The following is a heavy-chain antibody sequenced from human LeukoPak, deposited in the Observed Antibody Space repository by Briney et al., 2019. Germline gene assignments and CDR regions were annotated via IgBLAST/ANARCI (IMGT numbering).Heavy chain of an antibody. D-gene: IGHD2-15*01. CDR1: GYTFTGYY. V-gene: IGHV1-2*02. Sequence: ASVKVSCKASGYTFTGYYMHWVRQAPGQGLEWMGWINPNSGGTNYAQKFQGRVTVTRDTSISTAYMELSRLRSDDTAVYYCARERGGADIVVVVAATGDFDYWGQGTLVTVSS. CDR3: ARERGGADIVVVVAATGDFDY. CDR2: INPNSGGT. J-gene: IGHJ4*02.